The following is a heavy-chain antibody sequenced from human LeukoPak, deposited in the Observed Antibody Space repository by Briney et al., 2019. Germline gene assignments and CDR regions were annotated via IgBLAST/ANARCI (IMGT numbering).Heavy chain of an antibody. CDR2: IRSKANSYAT. CDR3: NRQYYDFWSGDPHAFDI. J-gene: IGHJ3*02. D-gene: IGHD3-3*01. CDR1: GFTFSGSA. Sequence: GGSLKLSCAASGFTFSGSAMHWVRQASGKGLEWVGRIRSKANSYATAYAASVKGRFTISRDDSKNTAYLQMNSLKTEDTAVYYCNRQYYDFWSGDPHAFDIWGQGTMVTVSS. V-gene: IGHV3-73*01.